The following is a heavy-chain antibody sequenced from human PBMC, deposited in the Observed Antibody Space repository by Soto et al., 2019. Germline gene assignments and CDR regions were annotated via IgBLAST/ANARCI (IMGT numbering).Heavy chain of an antibody. Sequence: QVQLVQSGAEVKKPGSSVKVSCKASGGTFSSYAISWVRQAPGQGLEWMGGIIPISDTTNYAQKFQGRVTITADDSTSTAYMELSSLRSEDTAAYYCARSQGSSTSLEIYYYFYYGMDVWGQGTTVTVSS. CDR2: IIPISDTT. V-gene: IGHV1-69*01. CDR1: GGTFSSYA. D-gene: IGHD2-2*01. CDR3: ARSQGSSTSLEIYYYFYYGMDV. J-gene: IGHJ6*02.